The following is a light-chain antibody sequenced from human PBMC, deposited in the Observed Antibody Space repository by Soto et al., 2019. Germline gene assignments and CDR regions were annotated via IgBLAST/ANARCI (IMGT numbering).Light chain of an antibody. CDR2: GAS. Sequence: EMVMTQSPATLSVSPGERATLSCRASQSVSSNLAWYQQKPGQAPRLLIYGASTRATGIPARFSGSGSGAEFTRTISGLQSEDFSVYYCQQYNKWPYTVGQGNNLEIK. CDR3: QQYNKWPYT. J-gene: IGKJ2*01. CDR1: QSVSSN. V-gene: IGKV3-15*01.